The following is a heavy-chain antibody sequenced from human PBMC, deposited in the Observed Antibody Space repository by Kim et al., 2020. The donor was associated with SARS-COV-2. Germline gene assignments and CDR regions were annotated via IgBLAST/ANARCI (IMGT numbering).Heavy chain of an antibody. J-gene: IGHJ4*02. Sequence: YYAGPVKGRFTISRDNSKTMLYLQMSSLRTEATAVYYCGDYHGAGTHYTYWGQGALVTVSS. CDR3: GDYHGAGTHYTY. V-gene: IGHV3-23*03. D-gene: IGHD3-10*01.